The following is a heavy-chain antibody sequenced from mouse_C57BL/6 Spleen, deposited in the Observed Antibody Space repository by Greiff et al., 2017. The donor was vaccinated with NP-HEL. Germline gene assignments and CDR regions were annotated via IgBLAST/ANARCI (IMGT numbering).Heavy chain of an antibody. CDR2: ISDGGSYT. CDR3: ARDGGPLFFDY. CDR1: GFTFSSYA. V-gene: IGHV5-4*01. J-gene: IGHJ2*01. Sequence: EVKLVESGGGLVKPGGSLKLSCAASGFTFSSYAMSWVRQTPEKRLEWVATISDGGSYTYYPDNVKGRFTISRDNAKNNLYLQMSHLKSEDTAMYYCARDGGPLFFDYWGQGTTLTVSS.